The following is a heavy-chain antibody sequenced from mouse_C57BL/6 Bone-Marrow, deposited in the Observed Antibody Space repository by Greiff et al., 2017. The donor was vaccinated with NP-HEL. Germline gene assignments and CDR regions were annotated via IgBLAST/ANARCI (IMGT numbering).Heavy chain of an antibody. CDR1: GYTFTSYW. V-gene: IGHV1-5*01. CDR3: TRWGHYSNIYWYFDV. CDR2: IYPGNSDT. J-gene: IGHJ1*03. Sequence: EVQLQQSGTVLARPGASVKMSCKTSGYTFTSYWLHWVKQRPGQGLEWIWAIYPGNSDTSYNQKFKGKAKLTAVTSASTAYMELSSLTNEDSAVYYCTRWGHYSNIYWYFDVWGTGTTVTVSS. D-gene: IGHD2-5*01.